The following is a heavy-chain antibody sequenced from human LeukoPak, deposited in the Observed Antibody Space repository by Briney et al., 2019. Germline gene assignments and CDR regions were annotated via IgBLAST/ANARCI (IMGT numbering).Heavy chain of an antibody. CDR3: ARTRRQGTPYNRFDP. J-gene: IGHJ5*02. D-gene: IGHD1-1*01. V-gene: IGHV1-18*01. Sequence: ASVKVSCKASGYTFTSYGISWVRQAPGQGLEWMGWISAYNGNTNYAQKLQGRVTMTTDTSTSTAYMELRSLRSDDTAVYYCARTRRQGTPYNRFDPRGQGTLVTVSS. CDR1: GYTFTSYG. CDR2: ISAYNGNT.